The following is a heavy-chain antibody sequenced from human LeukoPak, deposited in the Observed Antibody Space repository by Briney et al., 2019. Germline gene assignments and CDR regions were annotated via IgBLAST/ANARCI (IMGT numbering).Heavy chain of an antibody. J-gene: IGHJ4*02. CDR2: ISGSGGST. Sequence: GGSLRLSCAASGFTFSSYSMNWVRQAPGKGLEWVSAISGSGGSTYYADSEKGRFTISRDNSKDTLYLQMNRLRAEDTAVYYCAKGPLIEVAGTTWDYWGQGTLVTISS. CDR1: GFTFSSYS. V-gene: IGHV3-23*01. D-gene: IGHD6-19*01. CDR3: AKGPLIEVAGTTWDY.